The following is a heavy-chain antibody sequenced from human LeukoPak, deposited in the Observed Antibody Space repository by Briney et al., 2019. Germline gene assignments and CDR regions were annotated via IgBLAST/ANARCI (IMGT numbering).Heavy chain of an antibody. J-gene: IGHJ6*02. Sequence: GESLRLSCAASGFTVSSNYMSWVRQAPGKGLEWVSVIYSGGSTYYADSVKGRFTISRDNSKNTLYLQMNSLRAEDAAVYYCARDSITMVRGVIINYYGMDVWGQGTTVTVSS. CDR1: GFTVSSNY. D-gene: IGHD3-10*01. CDR2: IYSGGST. CDR3: ARDSITMVRGVIINYYGMDV. V-gene: IGHV3-53*01.